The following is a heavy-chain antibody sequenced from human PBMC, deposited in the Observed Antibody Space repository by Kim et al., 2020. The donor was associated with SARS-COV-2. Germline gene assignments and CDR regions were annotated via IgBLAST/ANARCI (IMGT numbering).Heavy chain of an antibody. V-gene: IGHV3-48*02. Sequence: GGSLRLSCAASGFTFSAYSMNWVRQVPGKGLEWVAYISRDSGTIYYADSVKGRFTISRDNGNNSLYLQMSSLREDDRAIYYCGKQVLTTSAGPTYFGMDVWGQGTTVTVSS. CDR2: ISRDSGTI. D-gene: IGHD3-3*01. CDR3: GKQVLTTSAGPTYFGMDV. CDR1: GFTFSAYS. J-gene: IGHJ6*02.